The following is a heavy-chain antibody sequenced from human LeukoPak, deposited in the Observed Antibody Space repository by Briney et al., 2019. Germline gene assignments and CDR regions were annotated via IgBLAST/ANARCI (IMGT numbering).Heavy chain of an antibody. V-gene: IGHV4-39*01. CDR2: IYYSGST. D-gene: IGHD4-11*01. Sequence: SETLSLTCTVSGGSISSSPYYWGWIRQPPGKGLEWIGSIYYSGSTHYNPSLQSRVTISVDTSKNQFSLKLSSVTAADTAVYYCAGHDYSNNWFDPWGQGTLVTVSS. J-gene: IGHJ5*02. CDR1: GGSISSSPYY. CDR3: AGHDYSNNWFDP.